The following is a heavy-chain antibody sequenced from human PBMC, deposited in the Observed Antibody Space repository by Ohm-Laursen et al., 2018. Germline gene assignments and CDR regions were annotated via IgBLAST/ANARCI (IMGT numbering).Heavy chain of an antibody. Sequence: SLRLSCAASGIIFSSYGMHWVRQAPGKGLEWVAVISYDGSNKYYADSVKGRFTISRDNSKNTLYLQMNSLRAEDTAVYYCARAIRPAAARWNDAFDIWGQGTMVTVSS. CDR3: ARAIRPAAARWNDAFDI. D-gene: IGHD6-13*01. V-gene: IGHV3-30*03. J-gene: IGHJ3*02. CDR2: ISYDGSNK. CDR1: GIIFSSYG.